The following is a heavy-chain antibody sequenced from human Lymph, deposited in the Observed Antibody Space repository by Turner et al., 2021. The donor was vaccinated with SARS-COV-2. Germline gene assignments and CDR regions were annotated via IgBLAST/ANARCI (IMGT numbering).Heavy chain of an antibody. J-gene: IGHJ4*02. CDR2: ISSSSSYI. CDR3: ARDIPTTADYFDY. CDR1: GFPFSTYS. Sequence: EVQLVESGGGLVKPVGSLRLSCAAFGFPFSTYSMNWVRQAPGKRLEWISSISSSSSYIYYADSVKGRFTSSRDDAKNSLYLQMNSLRAEDTAVYYCARDIPTTADYFDYWGQGTLVTVSS. V-gene: IGHV3-21*01. D-gene: IGHD4-17*01.